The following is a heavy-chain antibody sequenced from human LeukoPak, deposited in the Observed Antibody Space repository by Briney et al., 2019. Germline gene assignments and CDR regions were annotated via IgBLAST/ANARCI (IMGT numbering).Heavy chain of an antibody. D-gene: IGHD3-22*01. CDR1: GGSISSYY. J-gene: IGHJ4*02. V-gene: IGHV4-59*01. CDR3: ARGFYDSSGYDY. Sequence: PSETLSLTCTVSGGSISSYYWSWIRQPPGKGLEWMGYIYYSGSTNYNPSLKSRVTISVDTSKNQFSLKLSSVTAADTAVYYCARGFYDSSGYDYWGQGTLVTVSS. CDR2: IYYSGST.